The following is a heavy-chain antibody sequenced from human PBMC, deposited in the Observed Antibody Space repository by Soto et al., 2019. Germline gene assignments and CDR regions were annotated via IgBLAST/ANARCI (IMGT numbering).Heavy chain of an antibody. V-gene: IGHV6-1*01. J-gene: IGHJ6*02. CDR3: ARRPGIAAAGAYGMDV. CDR2: TYYRSKWYN. Sequence: SQTLSLTGAISGDSVSSNSAAWNWIRQSPSGGLEWLGRTYYRSKWYNDYAVSVKSRITINPDTSKNQFSLQLNSVTPEDTAVYYCARRPGIAAAGAYGMDVWGQGTTVTVSS. D-gene: IGHD6-13*01. CDR1: GDSVSSNSAA.